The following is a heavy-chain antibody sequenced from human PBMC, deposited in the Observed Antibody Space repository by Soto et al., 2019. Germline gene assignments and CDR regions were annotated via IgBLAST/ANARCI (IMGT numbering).Heavy chain of an antibody. V-gene: IGHV3-23*01. J-gene: IGHJ4*02. CDR3: AKAPQLGGSGWYFDY. D-gene: IGHD6-19*01. CDR2: ISGSGGST. CDR1: GFTFNNYA. Sequence: GGSLRLSCAASGFTFNNYAMSWVRQAPGKGLEWVSAISGSGGSTYSADSVKGRFTISRDNSKNTLYLQMNSLRAEDTALYYCAKAPQLGGSGWYFDYWGQGA.